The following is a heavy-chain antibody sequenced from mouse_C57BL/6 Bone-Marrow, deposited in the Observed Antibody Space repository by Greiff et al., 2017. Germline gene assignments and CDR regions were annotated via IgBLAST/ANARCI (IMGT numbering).Heavy chain of an antibody. J-gene: IGHJ4*01. D-gene: IGHD1-1*01. CDR1: GYTFTSYW. Sequence: QVHVKQPGAELVKPGASVKLSCKASGYTFTSYWMHWVKQRPGRGLEWIGRIDPNSGGTKYNEKFKSKATLTVDKPSSTAYMQLSSLTSEASAVYYCARGHYYGSLYYAMDFWGQGTSVTVSS. CDR3: ARGHYYGSLYYAMDF. V-gene: IGHV1-72*01. CDR2: IDPNSGGT.